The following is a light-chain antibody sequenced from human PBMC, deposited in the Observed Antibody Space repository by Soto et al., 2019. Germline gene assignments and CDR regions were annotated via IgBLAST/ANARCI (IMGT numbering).Light chain of an antibody. Sequence: EIVLTQSPATLSLSPGERATLFCRASESVSSYLAWYQQKPGQAPRLVMYDASNRATGIPARFSGSGSGTDFTLTISSLXPEXXAIYFCKQRSSWPRAAFGQGTKVEIK. CDR3: KQRSSWPRAA. V-gene: IGKV3-11*01. J-gene: IGKJ1*01. CDR1: ESVSSY. CDR2: DAS.